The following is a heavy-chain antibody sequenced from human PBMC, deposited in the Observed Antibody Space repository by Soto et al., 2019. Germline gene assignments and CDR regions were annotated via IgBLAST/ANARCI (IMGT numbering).Heavy chain of an antibody. Sequence: QAHLVQSGAEVKKPGASVQVSCKSSGYNFTRFGISWVRQAPGQGLEWMGWISTYNGNTNYAQRLQGRVTMTTDTSTNTAYMELRSLISDDTAVYYCARLYIVGTTMSYGMDVWGQGTTVTVSS. CDR3: ARLYIVGTTMSYGMDV. V-gene: IGHV1-18*01. D-gene: IGHD1-26*01. CDR2: ISTYNGNT. CDR1: GYNFTRFG. J-gene: IGHJ6*02.